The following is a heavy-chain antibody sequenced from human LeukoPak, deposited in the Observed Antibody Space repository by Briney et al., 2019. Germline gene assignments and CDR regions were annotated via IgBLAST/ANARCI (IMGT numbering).Heavy chain of an antibody. CDR1: GFTFSSYG. CDR3: ARSKVVESELDN. CDR2: ISAYSGNT. Sequence: ASVKVSCKASGFTFSSYGITWVRQALGQGLEWMGWISAYSGNTNYAQNLQGRVTMTTDTSTSTAYMELRSLRSDDTAVYYCARSKVVESELDNWGQGTLVTVSS. V-gene: IGHV1-18*01. J-gene: IGHJ4*02. D-gene: IGHD2-15*01.